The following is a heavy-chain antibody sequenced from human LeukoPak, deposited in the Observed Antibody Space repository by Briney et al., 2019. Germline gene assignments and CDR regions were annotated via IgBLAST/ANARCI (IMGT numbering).Heavy chain of an antibody. J-gene: IGHJ5*02. Sequence: SETLSLTCTVSGGSISSYYWSWIRQPPGMGLEWIGSIYYSRSTYYNPSLKSRVTISVDTSKNQFSLKLSSVTAADTAVYYCARDWLLGGVKRSSRWFDPWGQGTLVTVSS. V-gene: IGHV4-59*12. CDR3: ARDWLLGGVKRSSRWFDP. CDR1: GGSISSYY. CDR2: IYYSRST. D-gene: IGHD3-16*01.